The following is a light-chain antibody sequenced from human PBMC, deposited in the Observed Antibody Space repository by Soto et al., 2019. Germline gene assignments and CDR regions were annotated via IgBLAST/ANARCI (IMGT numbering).Light chain of an antibody. CDR3: QQYGSSRLT. J-gene: IGKJ4*01. Sequence: EIVLTQSPGTLSLSPGERATLSCRASQSVSSSYLAWYQQKPGQAPRLLIYGASSRATGIPDRFSGSGSGTELTLTISRLEPQDFAVYYCQQYGSSRLTFGGGTKVEIK. V-gene: IGKV3-20*01. CDR1: QSVSSSY. CDR2: GAS.